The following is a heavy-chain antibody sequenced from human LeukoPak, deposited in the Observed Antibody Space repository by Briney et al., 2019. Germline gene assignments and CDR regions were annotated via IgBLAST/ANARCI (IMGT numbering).Heavy chain of an antibody. J-gene: IGHJ3*02. V-gene: IGHV4-61*08. Sequence: PSETLSLTCTVSGGSISSGGYYWSWIRQPPGKGLEWIGYIYYSGSTNYNPSLKSRVTISVDTSKNQFSLKLSSVTAADTAVYYCARDYARVLVFDIWGQGTMVTVSS. D-gene: IGHD2-8*01. CDR2: IYYSGST. CDR1: GGSISSGGYY. CDR3: ARDYARVLVFDI.